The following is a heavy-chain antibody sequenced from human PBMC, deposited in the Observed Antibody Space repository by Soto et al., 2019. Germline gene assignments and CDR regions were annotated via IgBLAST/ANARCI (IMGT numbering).Heavy chain of an antibody. J-gene: IGHJ4*02. CDR3: AKAVHTMIQGVRFRVDQ. CDR1: GYTFTAYS. Sequence: QVQLMQSGAEMKKPGASVKVSCESSGYTFTAYSIHWVRQAPGHGLEWMGWINPNGGGTKYAQKFQGRVTMTRDTSINTAYLELTRLPSDDTAVYYCAKAVHTMIQGVRFRVDQWGQGTLVTVSS. D-gene: IGHD3-10*01. V-gene: IGHV1-2*02. CDR2: INPNGGGT.